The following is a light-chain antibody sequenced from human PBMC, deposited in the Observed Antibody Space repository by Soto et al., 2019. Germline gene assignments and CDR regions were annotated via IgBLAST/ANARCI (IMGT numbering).Light chain of an antibody. Sequence: QSVLTQSPSASASLGASVKLTCTLSSGHSSYAIAWHQQQPEKGPRYLMKLNSDGSHSKGDGIPDRFSGSSSGDERYLIISSLQSEDEADYYCQTWGSGIQVFGGGTQLTVL. V-gene: IGLV4-69*01. CDR1: SGHSSYA. J-gene: IGLJ2*01. CDR3: QTWGSGIQV. CDR2: LNSDGSH.